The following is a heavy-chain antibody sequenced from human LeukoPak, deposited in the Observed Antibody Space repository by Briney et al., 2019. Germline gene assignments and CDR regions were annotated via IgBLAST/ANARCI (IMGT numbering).Heavy chain of an antibody. Sequence: SETLSLTCTVSGGSISSSSYYWGWIRQPPGKGLEWIGSIYYSGSTYYNPSLKSRVTISVDTSKNQFSLKLSSVTAADTAVYYCARRPVQYTAMVSAWYFDLWGRGTLVTVSS. V-gene: IGHV4-39*01. CDR1: GGSISSSSYY. CDR2: IYYSGST. D-gene: IGHD5-18*01. CDR3: ARRPVQYTAMVSAWYFDL. J-gene: IGHJ2*01.